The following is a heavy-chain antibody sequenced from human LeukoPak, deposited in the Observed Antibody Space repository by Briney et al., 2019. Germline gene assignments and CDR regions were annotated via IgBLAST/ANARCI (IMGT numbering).Heavy chain of an antibody. Sequence: LSLTCTVSGGSISSTSYYWSWIRQAPGKGLEWVSYISSSGSTIYYADSVKGRFTISRDNAKNSLFLQMNSLRAEDTAVYYCARRIVATKAYYFDYWGQGTLVTVSS. V-gene: IGHV3-11*01. CDR1: GGSISSTSYY. D-gene: IGHD5-12*01. CDR3: ARRIVATKAYYFDY. J-gene: IGHJ4*02. CDR2: ISSSGSTI.